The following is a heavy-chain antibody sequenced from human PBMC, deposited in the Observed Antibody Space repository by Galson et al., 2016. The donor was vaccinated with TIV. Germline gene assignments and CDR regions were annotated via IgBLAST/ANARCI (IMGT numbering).Heavy chain of an antibody. J-gene: IGHJ4*02. Sequence: SLRLSCAASGFTFSSHAMTWVRQPPGKGLEWVSAISAGGGSTYYADSVKGRFTISRDNAKNSLYLQMNSLRAEDTAVYYCARGRGYCTTTSCYMDYWGQGTLVTVSS. D-gene: IGHD2-2*02. CDR3: ARGRGYCTTTSCYMDY. CDR2: ISAGGGST. V-gene: IGHV3-23*01. CDR1: GFTFSSHA.